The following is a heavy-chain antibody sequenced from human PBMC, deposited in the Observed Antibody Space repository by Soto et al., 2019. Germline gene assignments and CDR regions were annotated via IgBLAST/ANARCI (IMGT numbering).Heavy chain of an antibody. V-gene: IGHV4-59*01. D-gene: IGHD6-6*01. CDR1: GGSISSNF. CDR3: ARAESSSSEGFDY. Sequence: GTLSLTCTVSGGSISSNFWSGVRQPPGKGLEWIGHINYRGRTNYSPSLKSRVNISLDTSKNQFSLMLSSLTAADTAIYYCARAESSSSEGFDYWGRGTLVTVSS. J-gene: IGHJ4*02. CDR2: INYRGRT.